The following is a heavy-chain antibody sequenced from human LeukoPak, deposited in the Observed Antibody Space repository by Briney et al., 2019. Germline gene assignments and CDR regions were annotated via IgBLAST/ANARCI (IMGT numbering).Heavy chain of an antibody. CDR3: ARASGWNGDYFDY. J-gene: IGHJ4*02. V-gene: IGHV4-34*01. CDR2: INHSGST. Sequence: PSETLSLTCAVYGGSFSGYYWSWIRQPPGKGLEWIGEINHSGSTNYNPSLKSRVTISVDTSKNQFSLKVSSVTAADTAVYYCARASGWNGDYFDYWGQRTLVTVSS. D-gene: IGHD6-19*01. CDR1: GGSFSGYY.